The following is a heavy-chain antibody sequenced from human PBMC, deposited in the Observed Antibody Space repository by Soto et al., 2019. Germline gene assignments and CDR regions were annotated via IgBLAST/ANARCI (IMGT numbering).Heavy chain of an antibody. D-gene: IGHD2-2*01. V-gene: IGHV3-30*18. CDR3: AKPRYCSSTSCYGAFNGMDV. CDR2: ISYDGSNK. CDR1: GFTFSSYG. Sequence: WGSLRLSCAASGFTFSSYGMHWVRQAPGKGLEWVAVISYDGSNKYYADSVKGRFTISRDNSKNTLYLQMNSLGAEDTAVYYCAKPRYCSSTSCYGAFNGMDVWGQGTTVTVSS. J-gene: IGHJ6*02.